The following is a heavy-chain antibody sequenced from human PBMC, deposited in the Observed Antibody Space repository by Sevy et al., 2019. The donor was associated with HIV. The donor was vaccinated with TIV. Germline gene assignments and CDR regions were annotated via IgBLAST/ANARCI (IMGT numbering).Heavy chain of an antibody. CDR1: GFTFSDYA. J-gene: IGHJ6*02. D-gene: IGHD3-10*01. V-gene: IGHV3-49*03. Sequence: GGSLRLSCTASGFTFSDYAMSWFRQAPGKGLEWVAFIRRKAYGGTTEYAASVKGRCTISSDDYKSIAYLQMNSLKTEETSVYYCVRENLVRGNYYGMDVWGQGTTVTVSS. CDR3: VRENLVRGNYYGMDV. CDR2: IRRKAYGGTT.